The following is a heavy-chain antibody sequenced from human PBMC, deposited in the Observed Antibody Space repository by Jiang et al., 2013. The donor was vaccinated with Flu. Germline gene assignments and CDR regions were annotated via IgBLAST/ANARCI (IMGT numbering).Heavy chain of an antibody. Sequence: SGYTFTSYAMNWVRQAPGQGLEWMGWINTNTGNPTYAQGFTGRFVFSLDTSVSTAYLQISSLKAEDTAVYYCAREDSSSWYVNFQHWGQGTLVTVSS. D-gene: IGHD6-13*01. V-gene: IGHV7-4-1*02. J-gene: IGHJ1*01. CDR1: GYTFTSYA. CDR3: AREDSSSWYVNFQH. CDR2: INTNTGNP.